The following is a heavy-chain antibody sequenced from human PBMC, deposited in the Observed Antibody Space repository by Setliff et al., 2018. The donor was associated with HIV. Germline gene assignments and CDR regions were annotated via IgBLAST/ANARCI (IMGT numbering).Heavy chain of an antibody. CDR1: GDSISSGSSY. CDR2: IFTTGST. Sequence: SETLSLTCTVTGDSISSGSSYWSWIRQPAGKGLEWIGHIFTTGSTKYNPSLRSRAAISLDSSTNSFSLQLHSLTAGDTAEYFCARAGMAVISSAFHVWGQGSWVTVSS. CDR3: ARAGMAVISSAFHV. D-gene: IGHD6-19*01. J-gene: IGHJ6*02. V-gene: IGHV4-61*09.